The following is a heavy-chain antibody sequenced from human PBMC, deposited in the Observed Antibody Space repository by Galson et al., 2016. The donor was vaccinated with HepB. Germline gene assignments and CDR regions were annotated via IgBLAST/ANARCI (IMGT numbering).Heavy chain of an antibody. Sequence: SGYNFPSYGITWVRQAPGQGLECMGWSSAYNDNKNYAQKFQGRVTMTTDTSTSTAYMELGSLRSDDTAIYYCARKTPYDAFDIWGQGTKVTVSS. CDR1: GYNFPSYG. V-gene: IGHV1-18*01. CDR3: ARKTPYDAFDI. CDR2: SSAYNDNK. J-gene: IGHJ3*02.